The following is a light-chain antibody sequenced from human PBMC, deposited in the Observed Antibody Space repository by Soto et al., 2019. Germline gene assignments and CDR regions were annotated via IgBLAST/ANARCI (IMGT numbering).Light chain of an antibody. CDR3: QQYNSYST. Sequence: DIQMTQSPSTLSAPVGDRVTITCRASQSISSWLAWYQQKPGKAPKLLIYQASSLESGVPSRFGGSGSGTEFTLTISSLQPDDFAAYYCQQYNSYSTFGPGTKVDIK. J-gene: IGKJ3*01. V-gene: IGKV1-5*03. CDR2: QAS. CDR1: QSISSW.